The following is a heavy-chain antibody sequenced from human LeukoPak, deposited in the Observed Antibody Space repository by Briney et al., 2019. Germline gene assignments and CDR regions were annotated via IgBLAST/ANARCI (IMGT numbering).Heavy chain of an antibody. CDR1: GGTFSIYT. V-gene: IGHV1-69*02. CDR2: IIPILGIA. J-gene: IGHJ3*02. Sequence: GASVKVSCKASGGTFSIYTISWVRQAPGQGLEWMGRIIPILGIANYAQKFQGRVTITADKSTSTAYMELSSLRSEDTAVYYCASSPRYCSSTSCFKSDAFDIWGQGTMVTVSS. CDR3: ASSPRYCSSTSCFKSDAFDI. D-gene: IGHD2-2*01.